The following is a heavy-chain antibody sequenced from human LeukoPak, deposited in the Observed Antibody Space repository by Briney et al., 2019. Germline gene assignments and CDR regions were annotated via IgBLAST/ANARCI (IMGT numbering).Heavy chain of an antibody. V-gene: IGHV3-7*01. CDR3: VREEGIDGSGYYYVLGY. CDR2: VNEDGSEK. D-gene: IGHD3-22*01. J-gene: IGHJ4*02. CDR1: GFTVSSNY. Sequence: GGSLRLSCAASGFTVSSNYMSWVRQPPGKGLEWVANVNEDGSEKHYVYPVKGRFTISRDNAKNSLYLQMNSLRAEDTAVYYCVREEGIDGSGYYYVLGYWGQGTLVTVSS.